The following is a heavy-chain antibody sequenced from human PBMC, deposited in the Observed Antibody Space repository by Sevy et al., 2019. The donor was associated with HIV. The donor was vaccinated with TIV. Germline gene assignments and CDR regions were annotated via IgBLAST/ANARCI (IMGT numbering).Heavy chain of an antibody. CDR1: GFIFSDYW. J-gene: IGHJ6*02. CDR3: AREAVAGRSGPWKADYYYAGMDV. D-gene: IGHD6-19*01. Sequence: GSLRLSCVASGFIFSDYWMTWVRQAPGKGLEWVANIKQDGNEKYYTDSAKGRFTISRDNAKNSVYLQVNSLRAEDTAVYYCAREAVAGRSGPWKADYYYAGMDVWGQGTTVTVSS. CDR2: IKQDGNEK. V-gene: IGHV3-7*01.